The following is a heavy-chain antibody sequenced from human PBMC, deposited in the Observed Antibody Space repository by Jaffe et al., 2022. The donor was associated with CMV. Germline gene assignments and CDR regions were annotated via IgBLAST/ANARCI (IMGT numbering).Heavy chain of an antibody. Sequence: QLQLQESGPGLVKPSETLSLTCTVSGGSIKSSTYYVGWIRQPPGKGLEWIGSVSYTGAITYNPSLKSRLSLPVDMSENQLSLELSSVTASDTATYYCAGSRNYAAFDIWGPGTVVIVSS. V-gene: IGHV4-39*01. CDR3: AGSRNYAAFDI. J-gene: IGHJ3*02. CDR2: VSYTGAI. CDR1: GGSIKSSTYY. D-gene: IGHD3-16*01.